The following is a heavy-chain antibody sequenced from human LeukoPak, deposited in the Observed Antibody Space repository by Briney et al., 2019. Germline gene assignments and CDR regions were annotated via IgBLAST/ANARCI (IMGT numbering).Heavy chain of an antibody. CDR1: GFTFSSSS. CDR2: ITDAVDST. CDR3: AKEIFSGLLYIDY. J-gene: IGHJ4*02. D-gene: IGHD5-12*01. V-gene: IGHV3-23*01. Sequence: GGSLRLSCAASGFTFSSSSISWVRQAPGKGLEWVSAITDAVDSTHYADSVKGRFTISSDNSKNTVYLQMNSLRPEDMAVYYCAKEIFSGLLYIDYWGQGTLVTVSS.